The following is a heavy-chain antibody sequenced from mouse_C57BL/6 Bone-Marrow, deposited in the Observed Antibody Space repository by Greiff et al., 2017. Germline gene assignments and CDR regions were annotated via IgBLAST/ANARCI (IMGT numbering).Heavy chain of an antibody. CDR1: GFNIKDDY. J-gene: IGHJ3*01. D-gene: IGHD1-1*01. Sequence: EVQLQQSGAELVRPGASVKLSCTASGFNIKDDYMHWVKQRPEQGLEWIGWIDPENGDTEYASKFQGKATITADTSSNTAYLQLSSLTSEDTAVYHCYYYGSSCFAYWGQGTLVTVSA. V-gene: IGHV14-4*01. CDR3: YYYGSSCFAY. CDR2: IDPENGDT.